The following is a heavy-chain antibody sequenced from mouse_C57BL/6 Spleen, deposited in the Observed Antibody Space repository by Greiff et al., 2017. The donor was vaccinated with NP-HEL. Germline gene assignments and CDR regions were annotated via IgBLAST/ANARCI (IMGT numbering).Heavy chain of an antibody. Sequence: QVQLKQPGAELVMPGDSVKLSCKASGYTFTSYWMRWVKRRPGQGLEWIGELDPSDSYNNYNQKFKGKSTFTVDTSSSTAYMQRSGRTSEDSAVYYCARSGTTVVAPYAYWGQGTLVTVSA. CDR2: LDPSDSYN. J-gene: IGHJ3*01. CDR1: GYTFTSYW. CDR3: ARSGTTVVAPYAY. V-gene: IGHV1-69*01. D-gene: IGHD1-1*01.